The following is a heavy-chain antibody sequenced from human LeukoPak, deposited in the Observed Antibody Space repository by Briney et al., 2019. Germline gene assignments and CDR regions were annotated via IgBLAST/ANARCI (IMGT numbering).Heavy chain of an antibody. Sequence: ASVKVSCKASGGTFSSYAISWVRQAPGQGLEWMGWIYPNNGGTKYAQNFQGRVTMTRDTSMNTAYMELSGLRSDDTAVYYCARFSGSSNFDYWGQGTLVTVSS. CDR1: GGTFSSYA. CDR3: ARFSGSSNFDY. CDR2: IYPNNGGT. D-gene: IGHD1-26*01. J-gene: IGHJ4*02. V-gene: IGHV1-2*02.